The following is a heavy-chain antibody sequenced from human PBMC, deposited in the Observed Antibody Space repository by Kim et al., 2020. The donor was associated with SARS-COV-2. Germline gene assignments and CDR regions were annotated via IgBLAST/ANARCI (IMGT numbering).Heavy chain of an antibody. CDR2: INHSGST. CDR1: GGSFSGYY. CDR3: ARGLASAYYSMIVVVITGNYIDY. D-gene: IGHD3-22*01. J-gene: IGHJ4*02. V-gene: IGHV4-34*01. Sequence: SETLSLTCAVYGGSFSGYYWSWIRQPPGKGLEWIGEINHSGSTNYNPSLKSRVTISVDTSKNQFSRKLSSVTAADTAVYYCARGLASAYYSMIVVVITGNYIDYWGQGTLVTVSS.